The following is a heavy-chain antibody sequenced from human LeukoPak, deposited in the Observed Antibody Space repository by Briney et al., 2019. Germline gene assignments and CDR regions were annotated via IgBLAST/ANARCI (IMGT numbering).Heavy chain of an antibody. D-gene: IGHD5-12*01. Sequence: PGGSLRLSCKASGFSFNTYWMYWVRQAPGKGLVWVSQITNDGTTTTYAEFVKGRFTISRDNARDTLYLQMDSLRVEDTAMCYCACHGGYGLYWGQGILVTVSS. CDR3: ACHGGYGLY. J-gene: IGHJ4*02. CDR1: GFSFNTYW. V-gene: IGHV3-74*01. CDR2: ITNDGTTT.